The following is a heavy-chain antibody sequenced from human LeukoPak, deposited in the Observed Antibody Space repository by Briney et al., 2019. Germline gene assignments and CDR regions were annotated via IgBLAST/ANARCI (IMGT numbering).Heavy chain of an antibody. CDR3: AKASCVSNADAVL. V-gene: IGHV3-23*01. D-gene: IGHD1-1*01. CDR1: GFTFSSYA. Sequence: GGSLTLSCAASGFTFSSYAMSWVRQDPARGLEWVSSLRGDGETFYADSVKGRFTLSRDKSRNTVYLHLNNLRVEDTAVYFCAKASCVSNADAVLWGQGTVVTVS. J-gene: IGHJ4*02. CDR2: LRGDGET.